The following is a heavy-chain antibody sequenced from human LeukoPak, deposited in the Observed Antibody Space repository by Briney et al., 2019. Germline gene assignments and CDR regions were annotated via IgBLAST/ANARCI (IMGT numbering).Heavy chain of an antibody. CDR3: ARHDYYGSLNWFDP. Sequence: SETLSLTCIVSGGSLNSPNYYWGWIRQPPGKGLEWVGTIYYTGTTYYNPSLKSRLTISVDTSKNQFSLKLTSVTDADTAVYYCARHDYYGSLNWFDPWGQGTLITVSS. J-gene: IGHJ5*02. CDR1: GGSLNSPNYY. D-gene: IGHD3-10*01. V-gene: IGHV4-39*01. CDR2: IYYTGTT.